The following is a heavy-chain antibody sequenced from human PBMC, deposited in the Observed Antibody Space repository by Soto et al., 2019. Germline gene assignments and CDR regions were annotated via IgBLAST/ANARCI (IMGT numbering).Heavy chain of an antibody. CDR1: GYSFSSYW. CDR2: TYPDDSDT. CDR3: ARRREMSRITPGYYLHX. Sequence: GESLKISCKASGYSFSSYWIGWVRHMPGKGLELMGVTYPDDSDTRYSTSFQGQATISADKSTSTACLQWASLKASDTAMYYCARRREMSRITPGYYLHXWGQGSLVTVSX. V-gene: IGHV5-51*01. D-gene: IGHD2-2*01. J-gene: IGHJ4*02.